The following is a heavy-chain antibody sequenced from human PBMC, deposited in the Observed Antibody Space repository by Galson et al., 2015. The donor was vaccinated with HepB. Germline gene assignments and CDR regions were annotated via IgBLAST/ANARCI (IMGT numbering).Heavy chain of an antibody. Sequence: SVKVSCKASGYTFTSYDINWVRQATGQGLEWMGWMNPNSGKTGYAQKFQGRVTMTRDTSIGTAYMELSSLRPEDTAVYYCARAAKWHYDFWSGYLSGSWFDPWGQGTLVT. CDR3: ARAAKWHYDFWSGYLSGSWFDP. CDR1: GYTFTSYD. V-gene: IGHV1-8*01. D-gene: IGHD3-3*01. J-gene: IGHJ5*02. CDR2: MNPNSGKT.